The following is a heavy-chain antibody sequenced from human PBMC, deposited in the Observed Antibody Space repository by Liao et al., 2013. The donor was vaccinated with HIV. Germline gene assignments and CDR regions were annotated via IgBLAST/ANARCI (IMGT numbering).Heavy chain of an antibody. CDR3: ARGYFDAVTEHQGSAHFDR. V-gene: IGHV4-34*01. CDR2: INHNGNT. D-gene: IGHD2/OR15-2a*01. J-gene: IGHJ4*02. Sequence: QVQLQQRGAGLVKPSETLSLICTVYNGSLSDDYWGWIRQSPGKGLEWIGEINHNGNTNYNPSLKSRLTISVDTSKNQFSLKLRSVTAADTATYFCARGYFDAVTEHQGSAHFDRWGQGSLVTVSS. CDR1: NGSLSDDY.